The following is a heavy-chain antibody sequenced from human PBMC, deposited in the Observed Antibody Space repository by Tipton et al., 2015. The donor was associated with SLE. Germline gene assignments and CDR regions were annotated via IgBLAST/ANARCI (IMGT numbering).Heavy chain of an antibody. CDR2: IYHSGLT. V-gene: IGHV4-39*07. CDR1: NGSISSYY. Sequence: TLSLTCTVSNGSISSYYWGWIRQPPGKGLEWIASIYHSGLTYSNPSLKSRIAVSVDTSKNQFSLKLSSVTAADTAVYYCARGDIASVTTGGYFDYWGQGALVTVSS. CDR3: ARGDIASVTTGGYFDY. J-gene: IGHJ4*02. D-gene: IGHD4-17*01.